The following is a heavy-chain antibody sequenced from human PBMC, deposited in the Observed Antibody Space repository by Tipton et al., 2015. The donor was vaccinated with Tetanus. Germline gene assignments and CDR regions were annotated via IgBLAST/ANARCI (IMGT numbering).Heavy chain of an antibody. V-gene: IGHV3-20*01. J-gene: IGHJ3*01. D-gene: IGHD3-22*01. CDR2: IKWNGEST. CDR3: ARGLTQNYYDPSGDGFDF. Sequence: SLRLSCEASGFSFEDYGMSWVRQVPGKGLEWVSGIKWNGESTAYADSVKGRFTISRDNARNSASLHMNSLRAEDTALHHCARGLTQNYYDPSGDGFDFWGQGTKVTVSS. CDR1: GFSFEDYG.